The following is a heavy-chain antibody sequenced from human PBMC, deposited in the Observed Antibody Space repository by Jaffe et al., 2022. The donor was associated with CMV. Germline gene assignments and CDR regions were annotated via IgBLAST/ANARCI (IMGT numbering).Heavy chain of an antibody. Sequence: QVQLQQWGAGLLKPSETLSLTCAVYGGSFSGYYWSWIRQPPGKGLEWIGEINHSGSTNYNPSLKSRVTISVDTSKNQFSLKLSSVTAADTAVYYCARGYYDFWSGYYGPMGFYYYYGMDVWGQGTTVTVSS. D-gene: IGHD3-3*01. CDR2: INHSGST. J-gene: IGHJ6*02. V-gene: IGHV4-34*01. CDR1: GGSFSGYY. CDR3: ARGYYDFWSGYYGPMGFYYYYGMDV.